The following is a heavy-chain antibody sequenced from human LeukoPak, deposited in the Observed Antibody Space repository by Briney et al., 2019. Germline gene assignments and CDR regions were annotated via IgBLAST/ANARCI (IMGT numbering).Heavy chain of an antibody. D-gene: IGHD4-17*01. Sequence: ASVKVSCKASGYTFTGYYMHWVRPAPGQGLEWMGWINANSGGTNYAQKCEGRVTMTRDKSISTAYMELSRLRSDDTAVYYCARSTVTTFMNYWGQGTLVTVSS. V-gene: IGHV1-2*02. CDR3: ARSTVTTFMNY. CDR1: GYTFTGYY. J-gene: IGHJ4*02. CDR2: INANSGGT.